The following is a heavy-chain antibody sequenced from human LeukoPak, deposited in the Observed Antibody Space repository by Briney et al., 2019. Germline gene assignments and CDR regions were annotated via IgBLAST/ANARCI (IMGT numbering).Heavy chain of an antibody. Sequence: PGGSLRLSCAVSGFTFSDYDMSWIRQPPGKGLEWVSYISSSGSTIYYADSVKGRFTISRDNAKNSLYLQMNSLRAEDTAVYYCARDAYSTSSLDYWGRGTLVTDSS. V-gene: IGHV3-11*04. CDR1: GFTFSDYD. CDR3: ARDAYSTSSLDY. D-gene: IGHD6-6*01. J-gene: IGHJ4*02. CDR2: ISSSGSTI.